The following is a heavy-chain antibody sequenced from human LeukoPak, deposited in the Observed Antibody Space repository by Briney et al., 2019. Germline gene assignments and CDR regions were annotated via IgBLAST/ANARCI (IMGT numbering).Heavy chain of an antibody. V-gene: IGHV4-59*01. CDR3: ARVRGQMATTYFDY. Sequence: SETLSLTCAVYGGSFSGYYWSWVRQPPGKGLEWIGYIYYSGSTNYNPSLKSRVTISVDTSKNQFSLTLSSVTAADTAVYYCARVRGQMATTYFDYWGQGTLVTVSS. CDR2: IYYSGST. D-gene: IGHD5-24*01. J-gene: IGHJ4*02. CDR1: GGSFSGYY.